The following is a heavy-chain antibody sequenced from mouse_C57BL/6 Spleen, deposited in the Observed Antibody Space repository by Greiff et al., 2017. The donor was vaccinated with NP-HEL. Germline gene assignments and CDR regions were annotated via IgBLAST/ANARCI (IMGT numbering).Heavy chain of an antibody. V-gene: IGHV1-4*01. CDR1: CYTFTSYT. D-gene: IGHD3-1*01. Sequence: QVPLPQSGAETARPGSSVKMFCKASCYTFTSYTMHRVKQRPGQGLEWIGYINPSSGYTKYNQKFKDKATLTADKSSSTAYMQLSSLTSEDSAVYYCARRGLPDYYAMDYWGQGTSVTVSS. J-gene: IGHJ4*01. CDR3: ARRGLPDYYAMDY. CDR2: INPSSGYT.